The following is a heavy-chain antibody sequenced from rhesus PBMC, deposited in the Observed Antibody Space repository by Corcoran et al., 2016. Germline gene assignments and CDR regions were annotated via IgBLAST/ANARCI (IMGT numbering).Heavy chain of an antibody. Sequence: EVQLVESGGGLAKPGGSLRLSCAASGFTFSSYWMNWVRQAPGKGLEWVSDINSGGGSTYYADSVKGRVTISRDNSKNPLSLQMNSLRAEDTAVYYCAKEWGYSGSDYWGQGVLVTVSS. CDR3: AKEWGYSGSDY. V-gene: IGHV3S25*01. CDR1: GFTFSSYW. CDR2: INSGGGST. J-gene: IGHJ4*01. D-gene: IGHD6-25*01.